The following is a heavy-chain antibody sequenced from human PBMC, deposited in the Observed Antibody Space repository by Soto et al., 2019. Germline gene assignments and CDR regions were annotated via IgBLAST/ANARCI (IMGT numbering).Heavy chain of an antibody. D-gene: IGHD2-21*02. Sequence: SETLSLTGTVFGGSISSGGHYWSWIRQPPGMVLDWIGYNYYCGSTYYNLYIKSRVTISVDTTKNQFSLKMNSVTAADTAVYFCSRDLWGYCGTDCYPLDVWGQGTTVTVSS. CDR2: NYYCGST. J-gene: IGHJ6*02. CDR1: GGSISSGGHY. CDR3: SRDLWGYCGTDCYPLDV. V-gene: IGHV4-61*08.